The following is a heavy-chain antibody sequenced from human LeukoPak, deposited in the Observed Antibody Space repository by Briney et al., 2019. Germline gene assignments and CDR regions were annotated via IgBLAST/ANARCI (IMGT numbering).Heavy chain of an antibody. CDR1: EFTFSSYS. CDR3: ARGGYSSGWYSY. Sequence: GGSLRLSCAASEFTFSSYSMNWVRQAPGKGLEWVSSISSSSSYIYYADSVKGRFTISRDNAKNSLYLQMNSLRAEDTAVYYCARGGYSSGWYSYWGQGTLVTVSS. J-gene: IGHJ4*02. V-gene: IGHV3-21*01. CDR2: ISSSSSYI. D-gene: IGHD6-19*01.